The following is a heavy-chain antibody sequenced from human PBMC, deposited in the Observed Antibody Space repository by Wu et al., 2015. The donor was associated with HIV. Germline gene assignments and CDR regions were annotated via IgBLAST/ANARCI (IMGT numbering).Heavy chain of an antibody. CDR3: ARRPQLVDQ. CDR1: GGTFSSYA. V-gene: IGHV1-69*13. J-gene: IGHJ4*02. CDR2: IIPMFGTP. Sequence: GAEVKKPGSSVKISCKTSGGTFSSYASHWVRQAPGQGLEWMGRIIPMFGTPDYARKFLGRVTITADDSTTTSYLELRSLKSQDTGIYFCARRPQLVDQWGQGTLVTVSS. D-gene: IGHD2-15*01.